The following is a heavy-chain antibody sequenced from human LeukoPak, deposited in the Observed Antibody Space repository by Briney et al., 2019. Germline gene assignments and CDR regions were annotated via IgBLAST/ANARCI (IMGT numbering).Heavy chain of an antibody. CDR1: GFTFSDYY. D-gene: IGHD5-12*01. Sequence: GGSLRLSCAASGFTFSDYYMSWIRQAPGKGLEWVSYISSSSSYTNYADSVKGRFTISRDNAKNSLYLQMNSLRAEDTAVYYCARDRGYSAYDSDYWGQGTLVTVSS. J-gene: IGHJ4*02. CDR2: ISSSSSYT. V-gene: IGHV3-11*06. CDR3: ARDRGYSAYDSDY.